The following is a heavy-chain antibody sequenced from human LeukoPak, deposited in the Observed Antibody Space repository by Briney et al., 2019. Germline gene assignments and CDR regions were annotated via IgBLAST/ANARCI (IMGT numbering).Heavy chain of an antibody. Sequence: SETPSLTCTVSGGSLSGYYCSWIRQPPGPEVEGSGYIYYSGSTNYNPSLKSRVPISVDTSKNQFSLKLSSVTAADTAVYYCARDVGEYCSSTNCYASHYWGQGTLVTVSS. V-gene: IGHV4-59*01. D-gene: IGHD2-2*01. CDR1: GGSLSGYY. CDR3: ARDVGEYCSSTNCYASHY. J-gene: IGHJ4*02. CDR2: IYYSGST.